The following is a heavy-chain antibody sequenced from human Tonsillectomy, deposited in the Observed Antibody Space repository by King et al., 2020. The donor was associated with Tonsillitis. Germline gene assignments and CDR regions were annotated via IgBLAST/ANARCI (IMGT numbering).Heavy chain of an antibody. CDR1: GFTFSSYS. D-gene: IGHD1-7*01. CDR2: ISSSSSYI. CDR3: ARGVRITGTTDYYFYYYMDV. J-gene: IGHJ6*03. Sequence: VQLVESGGGLVKPGGSLRLSCAASGFTFSSYSMNWVRQAPGKGLEWVSSISSSSSYIYYAASVKGRFTISRDNAKNSLYLQMNSLRAEDTAVYYCARGVRITGTTDYYFYYYMDVWGKGATVTVSS. V-gene: IGHV3-21*01.